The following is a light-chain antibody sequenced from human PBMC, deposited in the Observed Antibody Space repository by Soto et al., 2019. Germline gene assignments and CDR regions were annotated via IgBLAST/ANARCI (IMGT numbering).Light chain of an antibody. V-gene: IGLV2-14*03. CDR3: SSYTSSSTYVV. CDR2: DVI. Sequence: QSALTQPASVSGSPGQSITISCTGTSSDVGGYNYVSWYQQHPGKAPKLMIYDVINRPSGVSNRFSGSKSGNSASLTISGLQAEDKADYYCSSYTSSSTYVVFGGGTKLTVL. J-gene: IGLJ2*01. CDR1: SSDVGGYNY.